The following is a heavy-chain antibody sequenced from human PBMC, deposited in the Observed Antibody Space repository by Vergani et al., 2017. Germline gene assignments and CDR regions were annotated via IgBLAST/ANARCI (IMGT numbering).Heavy chain of an antibody. Sequence: QVQLVQSGAEVKKPGASVKVSCKASGYTFTSYDINWVRQATGQGLEWMGWMNPNSGNTGYAQKFQGRVTITRNTSISTAYMELSSLRSEDTAVYYCARNYYDSSGYYYNWFDPLGQGTLVTVSS. D-gene: IGHD3-22*01. J-gene: IGHJ5*02. V-gene: IGHV1-8*03. CDR3: ARNYYDSSGYYYNWFDP. CDR1: GYTFTSYD. CDR2: MNPNSGNT.